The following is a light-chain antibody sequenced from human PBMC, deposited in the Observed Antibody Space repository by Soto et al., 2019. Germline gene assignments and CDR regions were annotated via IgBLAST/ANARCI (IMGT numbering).Light chain of an antibody. V-gene: IGKV3-15*01. CDR3: QQYNYWPRT. CDR1: QSVSSN. CDR2: GAS. J-gene: IGKJ2*01. Sequence: EIVMTQSPATLSVSPGERATLSCRASQSVSSNLAWYQQKPGQAPRLLIYGASTRATGIPARFSGSGSGTEFTLTISSLQSEDFAVYFCQQYNYWPRTFGQGTKLDIK.